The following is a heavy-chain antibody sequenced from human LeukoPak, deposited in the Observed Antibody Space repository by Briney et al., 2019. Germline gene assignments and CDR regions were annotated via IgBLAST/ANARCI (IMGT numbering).Heavy chain of an antibody. J-gene: IGHJ4*02. CDR3: AKNQGQWLVPVDY. CDR1: GFTFSSYA. Sequence: GGSLRLSCAASGFTFSSYAMSWVRQAPGKGLEWVPAISGSGGSTYYADSVKGRFTISRDNSKNTLYLQMNNLRAEDTALYYCAKNQGQWLVPVDYWGQGTLVTVSS. CDR2: ISGSGGST. V-gene: IGHV3-23*01. D-gene: IGHD6-19*01.